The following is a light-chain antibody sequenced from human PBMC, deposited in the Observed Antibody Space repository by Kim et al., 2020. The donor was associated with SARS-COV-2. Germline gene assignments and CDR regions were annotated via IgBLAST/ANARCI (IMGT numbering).Light chain of an antibody. J-gene: IGLJ3*02. CDR1: SSNIGSNT. Sequence: ELTQPPSASGIPGQRVTISCSGSSSNIGSNTVNWYQQLPGTAPKLLIYSNNQRPSGVPDRFSGSKSGTSASLAISGLQSEDEADYYCAAWDDSLNGWVFGGGTKVTVL. CDR3: AAWDDSLNGWV. CDR2: SNN. V-gene: IGLV1-44*01.